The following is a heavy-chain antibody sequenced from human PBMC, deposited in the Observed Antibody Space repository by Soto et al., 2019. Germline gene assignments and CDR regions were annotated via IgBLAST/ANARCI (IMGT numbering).Heavy chain of an antibody. Sequence: SVKVSCKASGGTFSSYAISWVRQAPGQGLEWMGGIIPIFGTANYAQKFQGRVTITADESTSTAYMELSSLRSEDTAVYYCARDRTYYDFWSGYQTPHYYGMDVWG. V-gene: IGHV1-69*13. J-gene: IGHJ6*02. CDR3: ARDRTYYDFWSGYQTPHYYGMDV. CDR1: GGTFSSYA. CDR2: IIPIFGTA. D-gene: IGHD3-3*01.